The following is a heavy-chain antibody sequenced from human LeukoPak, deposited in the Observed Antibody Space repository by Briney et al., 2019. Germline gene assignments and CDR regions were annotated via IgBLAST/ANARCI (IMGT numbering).Heavy chain of an antibody. CDR1: GGTFSSYA. Sequence: SVKVSCKASGGTFSSYAISWVRQAPGQGLEWMGGIIPIFGTANYAQKFQGRVTITADESTSTAYMELSSLRSEDTAVYYCARRARITMVRGEIGYYYYYYMDVWGKGTTVTISS. V-gene: IGHV1-69*13. CDR3: ARRARITMVRGEIGYYYYYYMDV. J-gene: IGHJ6*03. CDR2: IIPIFGTA. D-gene: IGHD3-10*01.